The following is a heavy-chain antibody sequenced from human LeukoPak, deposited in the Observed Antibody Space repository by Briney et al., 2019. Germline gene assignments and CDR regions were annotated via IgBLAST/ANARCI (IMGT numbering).Heavy chain of an antibody. CDR1: GYTFTSYA. V-gene: IGHV7-4-1*02. J-gene: IGHJ1*01. CDR2: INTNTGNP. D-gene: IGHD6-19*01. CDR3: ARAGVPGYSSGWGCFQH. Sequence: ASVKVSCKASGYTFTSYAMNWVRQAPGQGLEWMGWINTNTGNPTYAQGFTGRFVFSLDTSVSTAYLQISSLKAEDTAVYYCARAGVPGYSSGWGCFQHWGQGTLVTVSS.